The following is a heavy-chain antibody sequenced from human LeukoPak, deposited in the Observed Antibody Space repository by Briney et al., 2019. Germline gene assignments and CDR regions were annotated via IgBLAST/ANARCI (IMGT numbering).Heavy chain of an antibody. J-gene: IGHJ4*02. CDR2: ISSSGNT. Sequence: GGSLRLSCEASGFTFGRSAMTWVRQTPGKGLEWFSSISSSGNTYYADSVKGRFTISRDNSKNLVNLQMDSLRAEDTAIYYCVKGRMSEDGLDFWGQGSLVTVSS. V-gene: IGHV3-23*01. CDR3: VKGRMSEDGLDF. D-gene: IGHD5-24*01. CDR1: GFTFGRSA.